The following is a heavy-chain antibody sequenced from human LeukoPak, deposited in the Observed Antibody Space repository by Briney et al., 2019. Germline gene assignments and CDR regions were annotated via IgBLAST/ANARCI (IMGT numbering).Heavy chain of an antibody. CDR3: ARDYGDYYDAFDI. CDR2: IYPGDSDT. D-gene: IGHD4-17*01. Sequence: GESLKISCKDSGYDFANSWIGWVRQMPGKGLEWVGIIYPGDSDTRYSPSFQGQVTISADKSISTAYLQWNSLKASDTAMYYCARDYGDYYDAFDIWGQGTMVTVSS. J-gene: IGHJ3*02. V-gene: IGHV5-51*01. CDR1: GYDFANSW.